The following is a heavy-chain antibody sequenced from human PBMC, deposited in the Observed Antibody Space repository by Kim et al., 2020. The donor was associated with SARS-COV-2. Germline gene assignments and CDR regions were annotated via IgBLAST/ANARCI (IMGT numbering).Heavy chain of an antibody. V-gene: IGHV5-51*01. Sequence: GESLQISCRGSGYSFTSYWIGWVRQMPGKGLEGMGIIYTGDSDTRYSPSFQGQVTISANKSISTAYLQWSSLKASDTAMYYCARQWMYGGNFPDYWGQGTLVTVSS. J-gene: IGHJ4*02. D-gene: IGHD2-21*02. CDR3: ARQWMYGGNFPDY. CDR2: IYTGDSDT. CDR1: GYSFTSYW.